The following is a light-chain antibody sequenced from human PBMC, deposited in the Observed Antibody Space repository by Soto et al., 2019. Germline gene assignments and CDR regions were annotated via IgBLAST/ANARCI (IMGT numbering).Light chain of an antibody. CDR1: QSVSTS. Sequence: EIVFTQSPSTLSLSPGERVPHSCRDSQSVSTSLAWYQQKPGQPPRLLIYDVSNRATGIPARFSGSGSGTDFTLTITSLEPEDFAVYYCQQRSNWPPLTFGGGTKVDI. J-gene: IGKJ4*01. V-gene: IGKV3-11*01. CDR3: QQRSNWPPLT. CDR2: DVS.